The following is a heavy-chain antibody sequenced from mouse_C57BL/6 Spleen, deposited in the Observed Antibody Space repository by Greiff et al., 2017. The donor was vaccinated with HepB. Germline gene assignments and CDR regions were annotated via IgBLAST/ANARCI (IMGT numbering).Heavy chain of an antibody. CDR3: ARWSYLAWFAY. D-gene: IGHD2-12*01. Sequence: QVQLQQSGAELVRPGASVKLSCTASGFNIKDDYMHWVKQRPGQGLEWIGDIYPGSGSTNYNEKFKSKATLTVDTSSSTAYMQLSSLTSEDSAVYYCARWSYLAWFAYWGQGTLVTVSA. V-gene: IGHV1-55*01. J-gene: IGHJ3*01. CDR2: IYPGSGST. CDR1: GFNIKDDY.